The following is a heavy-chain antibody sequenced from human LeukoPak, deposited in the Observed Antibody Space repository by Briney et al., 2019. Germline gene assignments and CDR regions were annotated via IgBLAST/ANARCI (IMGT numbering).Heavy chain of an antibody. CDR3: ARQTGSGLFILP. J-gene: IGHJ4*02. CDR1: GVSISSSNSY. D-gene: IGHD3/OR15-3a*01. V-gene: IGHV4-39*01. Sequence: SETLSLTCTVSGVSISSSNSYWGWIRQPPGKGLEWIGSIYYSGNTYYNASLKSQVSISIDTSKNQFSLRLTSVTAADTAVYYGARQTGSGLFILPGGQGTLVTVSS. CDR2: IYYSGNT.